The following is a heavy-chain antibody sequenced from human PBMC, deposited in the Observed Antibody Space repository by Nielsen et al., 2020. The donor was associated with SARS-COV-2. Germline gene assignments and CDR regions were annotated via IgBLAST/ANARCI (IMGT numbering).Heavy chain of an antibody. J-gene: IGHJ6*02. V-gene: IGHV3-23*01. CDR2: ISGSGGST. CDR3: AKDRVVLWFGDAGINAHYYYYGMDV. Sequence: GESLKISCAASGFTFSSYAMSWVRQAPGKGLEWVSAISGSGGSTYYADSVKGRFTISRDNSKNTLYLQMNSLRAEDTAVYYCAKDRVVLWFGDAGINAHYYYYGMDVWGQGTTVTVSS. D-gene: IGHD3-10*01. CDR1: GFTFSSYA.